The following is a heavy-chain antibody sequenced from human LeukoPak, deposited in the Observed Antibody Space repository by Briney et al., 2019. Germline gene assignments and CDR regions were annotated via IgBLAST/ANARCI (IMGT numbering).Heavy chain of an antibody. D-gene: IGHD2-2*02. CDR1: GGSISSYY. Sequence: PSETLSLTCTVSGGSISSYYWSWIRQPPGKGLEWNGYIYYSGSTNYNPSLKSRVTISVDTSKNQFSLKLSSVTAADTAVYYCARGPLQGFIVVVPAAIQIFDPWGQGTLVTVSS. CDR2: IYYSGST. CDR3: ARGPLQGFIVVVPAAIQIFDP. J-gene: IGHJ5*02. V-gene: IGHV4-59*12.